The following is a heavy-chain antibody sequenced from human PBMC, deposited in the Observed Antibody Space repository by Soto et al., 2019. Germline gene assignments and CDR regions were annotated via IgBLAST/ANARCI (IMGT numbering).Heavy chain of an antibody. CDR1: GGSFSGYY. V-gene: IGHV4-34*01. CDR3: AERIGTVTPFDY. CDR2: INHSGST. J-gene: IGHJ4*02. D-gene: IGHD4-17*01. Sequence: SETLSLTCAVYGGSFSGYYWSWIRQPPGKGPEWIGEINHSGSTNYNLSLKSRVTISVDTSKNQFSLKLSSVTAADTAVYYCAERIGTVTPFDYWGQGTLVTVSS.